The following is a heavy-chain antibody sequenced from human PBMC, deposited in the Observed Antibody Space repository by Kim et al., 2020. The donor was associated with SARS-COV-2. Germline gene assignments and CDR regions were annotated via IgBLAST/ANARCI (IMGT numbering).Heavy chain of an antibody. V-gene: IGHV3-74*01. CDR3: ERGDNYNTFDY. CDR2: T. Sequence: TNYADSVNGRYTISEDNAKNTLYLQMNSLRAEDTAVYSCERGDNYNTFDYWGQGTLVTVSS. J-gene: IGHJ4*02. D-gene: IGHD4-4*01.